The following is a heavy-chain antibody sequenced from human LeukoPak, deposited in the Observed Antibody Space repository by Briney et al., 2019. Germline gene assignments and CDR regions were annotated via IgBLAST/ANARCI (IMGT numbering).Heavy chain of an antibody. D-gene: IGHD2-15*01. V-gene: IGHV1-18*04. Sequence: ASVKVSCKASGYTFTSYGISWVRRAPGQGLEWMGWISAYNGNTNYAQKLQGRVTMTTDTSTSTAYMELRSLRSDDTAVYYCARDLGWDIVVVVAATLLDYWGQGTLVTVSS. CDR2: ISAYNGNT. CDR3: ARDLGWDIVVVVAATLLDY. J-gene: IGHJ4*02. CDR1: GYTFTSYG.